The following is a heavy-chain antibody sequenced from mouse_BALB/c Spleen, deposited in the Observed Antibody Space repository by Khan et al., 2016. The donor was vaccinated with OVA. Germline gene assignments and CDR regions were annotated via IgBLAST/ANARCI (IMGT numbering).Heavy chain of an antibody. D-gene: IGHD4-1*01. V-gene: IGHV2-3*01. CDR3: AKWGTANYYAMDY. CDR1: GFSLTSYG. J-gene: IGHJ4*01. CDR2: IWGDGST. Sequence: QVQLKESGPGLAAPSQSLSITCTVSGFSLTSYGVNWVRQPPGKGLEWLGVIWGDGSTNYHSTLMSRLSISKDNSQSQVFLKLSSLQTDDSATYCSAKWGTANYYAMDYWGQGTSVTVSS.